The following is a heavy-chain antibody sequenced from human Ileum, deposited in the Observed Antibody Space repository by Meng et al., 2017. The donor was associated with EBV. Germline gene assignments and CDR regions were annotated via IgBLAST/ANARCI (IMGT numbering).Heavy chain of an antibody. CDR2: MYPTGPT. CDR1: GVSISSDYW. J-gene: IGHJ4*02. D-gene: IGHD1-26*01. Sequence: VPPQESGRGVVKPSDTLPLTGAITGVSISSDYWWSWVRQSPEKGLEWIGEMYPTGPTYYNPSLKGRVSISIDKSKNQLSLKLNSVTAADTAVYYCVRGGTYYLSYWGQGSLVTVSS. V-gene: IGHV4-4*02. CDR3: VRGGTYYLSY.